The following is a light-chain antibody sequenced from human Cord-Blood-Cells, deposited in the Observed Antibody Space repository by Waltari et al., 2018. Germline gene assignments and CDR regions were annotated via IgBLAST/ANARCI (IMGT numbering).Light chain of an antibody. J-gene: IGLJ1*01. CDR3: AAWDDSLSGYV. CDR1: SSNIGSNY. CDR2: RNN. Sequence: QSVLTQPPSASGTPGQRVTISCSGSSSNIGSNYVYWYQPLPGQAPKLLIYRNNQRPSGVPDRFSGSKSGTSASLAISGLRSEDEADYYCAAWDDSLSGYVFGTGTKVTVL. V-gene: IGLV1-47*01.